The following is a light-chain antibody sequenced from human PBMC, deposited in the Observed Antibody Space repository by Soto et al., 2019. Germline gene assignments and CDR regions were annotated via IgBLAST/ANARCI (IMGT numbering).Light chain of an antibody. CDR3: QQSDSAPRYS. J-gene: IGKJ2*01. V-gene: IGKV1-39*01. CDR2: AAS. CDR1: QSISFY. Sequence: DIRMTQSPSSLSASVGDRVTITCRASQSISFYLNWYQQNPGKAPKLLIYAASNLQSGVPSRFSGSGSGTEFTLTISSLQPEDFATYYCQQSDSAPRYSFGQGTKVEIK.